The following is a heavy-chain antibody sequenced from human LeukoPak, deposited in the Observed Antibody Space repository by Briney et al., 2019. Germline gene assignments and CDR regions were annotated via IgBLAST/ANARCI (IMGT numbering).Heavy chain of an antibody. CDR2: IIPIFGTA. Sequence: SVKVSCKASGGTFSSYAISWVRQAPGQGLEWMGGIIPIFGTANYAQKFQGRVTITADESTSTAYMELSSLRSEDTAVYYCARERTMIVVVPPPYNWFDPWGQGTLVTVSS. V-gene: IGHV1-69*13. CDR1: GGTFSSYA. CDR3: ARERTMIVVVPPPYNWFDP. J-gene: IGHJ5*02. D-gene: IGHD3-22*01.